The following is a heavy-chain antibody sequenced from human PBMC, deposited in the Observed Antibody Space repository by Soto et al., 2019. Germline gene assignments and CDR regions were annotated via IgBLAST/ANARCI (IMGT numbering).Heavy chain of an antibody. V-gene: IGHV1-46*01. CDR2: ISLYHHST. J-gene: IGHJ4*02. CDR3: ARELYSCGGDCPYYMDY. CDR1: GYPFTDYF. Sequence: ASGKVSCKTSGYPFTDYFIHWVRQAPGQGLEWMGVISLYHHSTSYAQKFQGRLTVTADTSTTTVYMDLSSLTSEDSAVYWCARELYSCGGDCPYYMDYWGQGTLVTVS. D-gene: IGHD2-21*02.